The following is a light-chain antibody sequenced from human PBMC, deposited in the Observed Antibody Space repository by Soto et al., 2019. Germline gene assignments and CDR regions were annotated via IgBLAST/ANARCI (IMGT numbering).Light chain of an antibody. CDR2: DAS. V-gene: IGKV3-20*01. Sequence: EIVLTQSPGTLSLSPGERATLSCRASQSVSSYYLAWYQQKPGQAPRLLIFDASQRATGIPARFRGSGSGTDFTLTISRLEPEDFAVYYCQQYGDSPWTFGQGTKVDIK. J-gene: IGKJ1*01. CDR3: QQYGDSPWT. CDR1: QSVSSYY.